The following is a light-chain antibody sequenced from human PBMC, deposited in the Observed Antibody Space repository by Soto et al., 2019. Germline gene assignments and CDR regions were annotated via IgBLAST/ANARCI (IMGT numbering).Light chain of an antibody. CDR1: SGHSNYA. CDR3: QTWGTGTVI. V-gene: IGLV4-69*01. J-gene: IGLJ2*01. CDR2: LNSDGSH. Sequence: QLVLTQSPSASASLGASVKPTCVLSSGHSNYAVAWHQQQPEKGPRYLMRLNSDGSHNRGDGIPDRFSGSSSGTERYLTISRLQSEDEADYYCQTWGTGTVIFGGGTKLTVL.